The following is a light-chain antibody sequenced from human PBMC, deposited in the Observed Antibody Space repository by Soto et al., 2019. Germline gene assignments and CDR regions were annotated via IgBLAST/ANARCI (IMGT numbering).Light chain of an antibody. CDR3: LQYVSSTVFT. CDR2: GAS. J-gene: IGKJ2*01. V-gene: IGKV3-20*01. Sequence: EIVLTQSPGTLSLSPGERATLSCRARQRVSSNYLAWYQQKPGQAPRLHIHGASRGAAGIPDRLSGSGSWTDFTLPISRLEPEDCAVDFCLQYVSSTVFTLSPGTKLEIK. CDR1: QRVSSNY.